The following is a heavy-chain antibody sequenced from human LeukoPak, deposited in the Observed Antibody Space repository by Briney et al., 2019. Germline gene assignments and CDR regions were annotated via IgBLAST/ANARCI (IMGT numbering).Heavy chain of an antibody. CDR2: ISSNGGST. CDR3: ARVTNSSGWYYYYYYYMDV. J-gene: IGHJ6*03. Sequence: GGSLRLSCAASGFTFSSYAMHWVRPAPGKGLEYVSAISSNGGSTYYANSVKGRFTISRDNSKNTLYLQMGSLRAEDMAVYYCARVTNSSGWYYYYYYYMDVWGKGTTVTVSS. D-gene: IGHD6-19*01. V-gene: IGHV3-64*01. CDR1: GFTFSSYA.